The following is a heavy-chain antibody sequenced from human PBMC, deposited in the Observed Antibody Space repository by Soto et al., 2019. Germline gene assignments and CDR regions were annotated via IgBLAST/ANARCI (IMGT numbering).Heavy chain of an antibody. Sequence: QVQLVESGGGLVKPGGSLRLSCAASGFTFSDYYMSWIRQAPGKGLEWVSYISSDSSYINYADSVTGRFTISIDNAKNSLYLQMNSLRDEDTAVYYCAISRDWHKCFDHWGQGTLVTVSS. J-gene: IGHJ4*02. CDR2: ISSDSSYI. CDR1: GFTFSDYY. D-gene: IGHD2-21*02. CDR3: AISRDWHKCFDH. V-gene: IGHV3-11*05.